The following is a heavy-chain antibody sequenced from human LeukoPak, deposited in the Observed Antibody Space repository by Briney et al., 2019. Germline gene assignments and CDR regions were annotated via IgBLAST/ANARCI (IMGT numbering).Heavy chain of an antibody. CDR2: IRQDGSEK. Sequence: GGSLRLSCAASGFTFSDYYMSWIRQAPGKGLEWVANIRQDGSEKYYVDSVKVRFTICRDNAKNSLYLPMNSLRAEHTAVYSCESYTLTYYDILTGSEPYFDYWGQGTLVTVSS. CDR1: GFTFSDYY. J-gene: IGHJ4*02. D-gene: IGHD3-9*01. V-gene: IGHV3-7*01. CDR3: ESYTLTYYDILTGSEPYFDY.